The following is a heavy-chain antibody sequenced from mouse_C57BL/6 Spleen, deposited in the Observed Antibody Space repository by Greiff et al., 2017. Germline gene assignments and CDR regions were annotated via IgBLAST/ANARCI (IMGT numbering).Heavy chain of an antibody. CDR3: APYYSKMDY. J-gene: IGHJ4*01. CDR2: ISSGSSTI. Sequence: DVMLVASGGGLVKPGGSLKLSCAASGFTFSDYGMHWVRQAPEKGLEWVAYISSGSSTIYYADTVKGRFTISRDNAKTTLVLQMTSLRSEDTAMYYCAPYYSKMDYWGQGTSGTVSS. D-gene: IGHD2-5*01. CDR1: GFTFSDYG. V-gene: IGHV5-17*01.